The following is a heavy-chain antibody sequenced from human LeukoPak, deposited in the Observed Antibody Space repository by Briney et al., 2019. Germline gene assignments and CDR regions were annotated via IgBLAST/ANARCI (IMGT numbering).Heavy chain of an antibody. D-gene: IGHD1-1*01. Sequence: SVKVSCKASGGTFSSYAISWVRQAPGQGLEWMGGIIPIFGTANYAQKFQGRVTITADESTSTAYMELSSLRSVDTAVYYCALGGWNDPPDYWGQGTLVTVSS. CDR3: ALGGWNDPPDY. CDR2: IIPIFGTA. V-gene: IGHV1-69*01. J-gene: IGHJ4*02. CDR1: GGTFSSYA.